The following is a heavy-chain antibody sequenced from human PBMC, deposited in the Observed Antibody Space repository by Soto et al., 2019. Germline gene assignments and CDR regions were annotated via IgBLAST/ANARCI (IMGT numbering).Heavy chain of an antibody. V-gene: IGHV3-23*01. CDR1: GFTFSDYY. CDR3: AKDRTVAGNYYYYGMDV. D-gene: IGHD6-19*01. Sequence: GGSLRLSCAASGFTFSDYYMSWVRQAPGKGLEWVSAISGSGGSTYYADSVKGRFTISRDNSKNTLYLQMNSLRAEDTAVYYCAKDRTVAGNYYYYGMDVWGQGTTVTVSS. CDR2: ISGSGGST. J-gene: IGHJ6*02.